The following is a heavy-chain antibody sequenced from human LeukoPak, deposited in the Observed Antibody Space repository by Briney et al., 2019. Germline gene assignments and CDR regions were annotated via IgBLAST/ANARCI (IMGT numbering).Heavy chain of an antibody. CDR2: ISGSGSDT. V-gene: IGHV3-23*01. CDR1: GLPFTNYG. J-gene: IGHJ4*02. CDR3: AGSSGWWAHDY. Sequence: GGSLKLSCAASGLPFTNYGMTWVRQAPGKGLEWVSSISGSGSDTYYADSVKGRFTISRDNSKNTLYVQMVSLRAEDTAIYYCAGSSGWWAHDYWGQGTLVTVSS. D-gene: IGHD6-19*01.